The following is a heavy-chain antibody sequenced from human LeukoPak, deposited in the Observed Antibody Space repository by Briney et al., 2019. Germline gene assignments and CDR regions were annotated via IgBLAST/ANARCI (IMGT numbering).Heavy chain of an antibody. D-gene: IGHD5-12*01. CDR2: ISAYNGNT. J-gene: IGHJ6*02. Sequence: ASVKVSCKASGYTFTSYGISWVRQAPGQGLEWMGWISAYNGNTNYAQKLQGRVTMTTDTSTSTAYMELRSLRSDGTAVYYCARAGFGYSGYDSYYYYGMDVWGQGTTVTVSS. CDR1: GYTFTSYG. CDR3: ARAGFGYSGYDSYYYYGMDV. V-gene: IGHV1-18*01.